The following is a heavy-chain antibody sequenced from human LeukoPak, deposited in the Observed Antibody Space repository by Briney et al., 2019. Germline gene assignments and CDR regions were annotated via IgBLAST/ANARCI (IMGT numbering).Heavy chain of an antibody. V-gene: IGHV3-48*04. CDR1: GFTFSSYS. D-gene: IGHD1-26*01. CDR2: ISSSSSTI. Sequence: GGSLTLSCAASGFTFSSYSMNWVRQAPGKGLEWVSYISSSSSTIYYADSVKGRFTISRDNAKNSLYLQMNSLRAEDTAVYYCARDWLVGAPDYWGQGTLVTVSS. CDR3: ARDWLVGAPDY. J-gene: IGHJ4*02.